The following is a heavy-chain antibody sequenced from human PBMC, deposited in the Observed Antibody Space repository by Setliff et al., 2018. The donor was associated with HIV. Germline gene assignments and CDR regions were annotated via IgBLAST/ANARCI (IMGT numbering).Heavy chain of an antibody. CDR3: AILSVYWFDP. V-gene: IGHV1-46*02. J-gene: IGHJ5*02. CDR1: GYDFDFYY. D-gene: IGHD1-20*01. CDR2: INPTAGST. Sequence: ASVKVSCKSSGYDFDFYYVHWVRQAPGQGFEWMGVINPTAGSTTYAQRFGGRVTMTRDTSTRTVDMELSSLRSEDTAVYYCAILSVYWFDPWGQGTPVTVSS.